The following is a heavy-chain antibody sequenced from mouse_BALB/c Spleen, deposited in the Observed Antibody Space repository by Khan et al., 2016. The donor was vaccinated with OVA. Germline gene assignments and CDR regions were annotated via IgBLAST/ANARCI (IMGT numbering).Heavy chain of an antibody. D-gene: IGHD1-1*01. CDR3: KRLAYCEGSEWFAY. J-gene: IGHJ3*01. CDR2: VSTGGHYT. Sequence: EVELVESGGDIVKPGGSLKLSCAASGFTFSTYGMSWVRQTPDKRLEWVATVSTGGHYTYYNDTVKGRFTISRDNAKNTTYLQMSSLRSEDTAMSDFKRLAYCEGSEWFAYWGQGTLVTVSA. CDR1: GFTFSTYG. V-gene: IGHV5-6*01.